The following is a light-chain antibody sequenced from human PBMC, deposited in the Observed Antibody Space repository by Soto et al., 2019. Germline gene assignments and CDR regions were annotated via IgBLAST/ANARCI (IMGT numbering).Light chain of an antibody. CDR1: QTISSW. J-gene: IGKJ1*01. V-gene: IGKV1-5*03. CDR3: QHYNSYSEA. CDR2: KAS. Sequence: DIQMTQSPSPLSGSVGDRVTITCRASQTISSWLAWYQQKPGKAPKLLIYKASTLKSGVPSRFSGSGSGTEFTLTISSLQPDDFATYYCQHYNSYSEAVGQGAKVAIK.